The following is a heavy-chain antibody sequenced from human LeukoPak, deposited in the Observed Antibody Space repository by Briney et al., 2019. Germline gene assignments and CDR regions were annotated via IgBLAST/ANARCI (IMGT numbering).Heavy chain of an antibody. V-gene: IGHV3-43*01. CDR2: INWNGRTT. D-gene: IGHD6-19*01. CDR1: GFTFDDYI. Sequence: GGSLRLSCAASGFTFDDYIMHWVRQAPGKGLEWVALINWNGRTTYYADSVKGRFCISRDNSKDSLYLQMNNLRIEDTAFYYCAKEWRSGGSEPDYWGQGTLVTVSS. CDR3: AKEWRSGGSEPDY. J-gene: IGHJ4*02.